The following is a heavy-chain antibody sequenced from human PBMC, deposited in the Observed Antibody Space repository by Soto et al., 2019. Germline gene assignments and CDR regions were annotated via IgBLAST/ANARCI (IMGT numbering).Heavy chain of an antibody. Sequence: GTSVKVTCKDSGYTYTSNARHWVRQAPGQRLEWMGWINAGNGNTKYSQKFQGRVTITRDTSASTAYMELSSLRSEDTAVFYCARGSGSSSIVYYMDVWGKGTTVTVSS. CDR2: INAGNGNT. V-gene: IGHV1-3*01. J-gene: IGHJ6*03. D-gene: IGHD6-13*01. CDR1: GYTYTSNA. CDR3: ARGSGSSSIVYYMDV.